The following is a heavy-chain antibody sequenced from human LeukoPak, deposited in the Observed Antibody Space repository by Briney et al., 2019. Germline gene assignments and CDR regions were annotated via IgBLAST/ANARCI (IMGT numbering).Heavy chain of an antibody. J-gene: IGHJ3*01. CDR1: GGSISSGGYY. D-gene: IGHD3-16*01. Sequence: PSETLSLTCTVSGGSISSGGYYWSWIRQPPGKGLEWIGYIYHSGSTYYNPSLKSRVTISVDTSKNQFSLRLSSVTAADTAVYYCARLRGAFDYWGPGTMVTVSS. CDR2: IYHSGST. CDR3: ARLRGAFDY. V-gene: IGHV4-30-2*02.